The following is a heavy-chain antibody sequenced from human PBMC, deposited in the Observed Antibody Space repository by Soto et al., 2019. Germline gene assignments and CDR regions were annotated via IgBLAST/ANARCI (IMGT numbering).Heavy chain of an antibody. CDR2: IGAGDDTT. J-gene: IGHJ4*02. CDR1: GFTFSRNS. Sequence: EVQLMESGGGVARPGGSLRLSCATSGFTFSRNSMNWVRQVPGKRLEWVSRIGAGDDTTYYTDSVEGRFTISRDDSKGTLHLQMNSLKVEDTAVYFCVLRAGDYWGQGTLVTVSS. D-gene: IGHD3-9*01. CDR3: VLRAGDY. V-gene: IGHV3-23*01.